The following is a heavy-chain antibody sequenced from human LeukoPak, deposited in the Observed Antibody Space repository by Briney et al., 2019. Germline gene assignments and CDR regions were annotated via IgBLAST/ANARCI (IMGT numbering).Heavy chain of an antibody. Sequence: GGSLRLSCAASGFTFSSYAMSWVRQAPGKGLEWVSYISTSSGTIYYTDSVKGRFTISRDNAKNSLYLQMNSLRDEDTAVYYCARDRGGYEFFDFRGQGTRVTVSS. D-gene: IGHD5-12*01. CDR3: ARDRGGYEFFDF. J-gene: IGHJ4*02. V-gene: IGHV3-48*02. CDR1: GFTFSSYA. CDR2: ISTSSGTI.